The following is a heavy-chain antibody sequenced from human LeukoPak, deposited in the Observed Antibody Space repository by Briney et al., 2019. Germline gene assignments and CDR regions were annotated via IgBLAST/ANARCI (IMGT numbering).Heavy chain of an antibody. D-gene: IGHD2-2*01. Sequence: SETLSLTCTVSGGSISSGGYYWSWIRQHPGKGLEWIGYIYYSGSTYYNPSLKSRVTISVDTSKNQFSLKLSSVTAADTAVYYCARDAYCSSISCPVGRYGMDVWGQGTTVTVSS. V-gene: IGHV4-31*03. J-gene: IGHJ6*02. CDR2: IYYSGST. CDR1: GGSISSGGYY. CDR3: ARDAYCSSISCPVGRYGMDV.